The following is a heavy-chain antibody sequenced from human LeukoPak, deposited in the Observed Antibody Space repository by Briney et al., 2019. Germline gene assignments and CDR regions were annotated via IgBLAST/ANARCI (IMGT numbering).Heavy chain of an antibody. Sequence: SETLSLTCTVSGGSIRSYDWSWIRQPPGKGLEWVGYIYYSGSTNYNPALKSRVTISVDTSKNQFSLKLSSVTAADTAVYYCARGGGSTDYYDSSGYFWGQGALVTVSS. J-gene: IGHJ4*02. CDR3: ARGGGSTDYYDSSGYF. V-gene: IGHV4-59*01. CDR1: GGSIRSYD. D-gene: IGHD3-22*01. CDR2: IYYSGST.